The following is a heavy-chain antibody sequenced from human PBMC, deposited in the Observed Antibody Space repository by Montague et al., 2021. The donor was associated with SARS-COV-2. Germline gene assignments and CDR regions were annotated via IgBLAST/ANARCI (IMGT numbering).Heavy chain of an antibody. J-gene: IGHJ5*02. CDR1: GDSVISDKYY. D-gene: IGHD3-22*01. V-gene: IGHV4-61*01. Sequence: SETLSLTCTVTGDSVISDKYYWSWIRQPPGKGLEWIGFIYVSGSTSYNPSLHSRVTITIDTSKNQFSLNLMSVTPADTAVYYCGKGSGYPWGQGTLVTVSS. CDR2: IYVSGST. CDR3: GKGSGYP.